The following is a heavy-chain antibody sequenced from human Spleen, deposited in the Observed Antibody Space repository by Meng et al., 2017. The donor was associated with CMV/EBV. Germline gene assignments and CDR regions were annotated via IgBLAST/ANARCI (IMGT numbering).Heavy chain of an antibody. CDR1: GFAFGSYA. V-gene: IGHV3-23*01. D-gene: IGHD4-17*01. CDR3: AKEDGGLYGVFDS. CDR2: ISGSGGSK. J-gene: IGHJ4*02. Sequence: ASGFAFGSYAMSWVRQAPGKGLEWVSAISGSGGSKYYADSVKGRFTISRDNSKNTLYLQMNSLRAEDTAMYYCAKEDGGLYGVFDSWGQGTLVTVSS.